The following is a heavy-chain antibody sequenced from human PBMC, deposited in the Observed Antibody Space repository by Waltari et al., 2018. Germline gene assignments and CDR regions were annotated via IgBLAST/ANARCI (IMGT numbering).Heavy chain of an antibody. V-gene: IGHV3-21*04. CDR1: GFTFSSYS. CDR3: ATEGYCSSTSCSAFDY. CDR2: ISSSSSYI. J-gene: IGHJ4*02. D-gene: IGHD2-2*01. Sequence: EVQLVESGGGLVKPGGSLRLSCAASGFTFSSYSMNWVRQAPGKGLEWVSSISSSSSYIYYADSVKGRFTISRDNAKNSLYLQMNSLRSEDTAVYYCATEGYCSSTSCSAFDYWGQGTLVTVSS.